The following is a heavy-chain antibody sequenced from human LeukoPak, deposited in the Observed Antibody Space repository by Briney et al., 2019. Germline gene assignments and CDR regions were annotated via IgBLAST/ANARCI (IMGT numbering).Heavy chain of an antibody. J-gene: IGHJ5*01. CDR2: INPNSGAT. V-gene: IGHV1-2*02. Sequence: ASVKVSCKASGYTFNGYYINWVRQAPGQSLEWMGWINPNSGATKFAEKFQGRVTLTRDTSVNTAYMELNSLTSDDTAVYFCARDRQYGSSWRRTSFDPWGQGTLVTVSS. CDR3: ARDRQYGSSWRRTSFDP. D-gene: IGHD6-13*01. CDR1: GYTFNGYY.